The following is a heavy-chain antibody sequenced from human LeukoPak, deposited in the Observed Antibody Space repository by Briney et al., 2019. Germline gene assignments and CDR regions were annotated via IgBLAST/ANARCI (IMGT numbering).Heavy chain of an antibody. D-gene: IGHD3-9*01. CDR2: XXXXXGNT. J-gene: IGHJ4*02. V-gene: IGHV1-18*03. CDR3: ARGLNYDILTGYPRDFDY. Sequence: ASVKVSCKASGYTFTSYGISWVRQAPGQGLEWXXXXXXXXGNTNYAQKLQGRVTMTTDTSTSTAYMELRSLRSDDMAVYYCARGLNYDILTGYPRDFDYWGQGTLVTVSS. CDR1: GYTFTSYG.